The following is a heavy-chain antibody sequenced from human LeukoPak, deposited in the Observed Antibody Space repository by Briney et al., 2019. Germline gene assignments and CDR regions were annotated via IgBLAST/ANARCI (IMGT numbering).Heavy chain of an antibody. CDR1: GFTFSSYS. D-gene: IGHD6-19*01. J-gene: IGHJ4*02. CDR3: ARELLAVAGRPFDY. V-gene: IGHV3-48*04. Sequence: GGSLRPSCAASGFTFSSYSMNWVRQAPGKGLEWVSYISSGSSAIYYADSMKGRFTISRDNAKNSLYLQMNSLRAEDTAVYYCARELLAVAGRPFDYWGQGTLVTVSS. CDR2: ISSGSSAI.